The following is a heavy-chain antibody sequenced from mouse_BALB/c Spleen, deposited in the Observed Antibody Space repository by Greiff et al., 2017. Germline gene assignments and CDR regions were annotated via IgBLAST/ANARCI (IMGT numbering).Heavy chain of an antibody. CDR2: ISDGGSYT. Sequence: EVKLQESGGGLVKPGGSLKLSCAASGFTFSDYYMYWVRQTPEKRLEWVATISDGGSYTYYPDSVKGRFTISRDNAKNNLYLQMSSLKSEDTAMYYCARERDGYYFMDYWGQGTSVTVSS. D-gene: IGHD2-3*01. V-gene: IGHV5-4*02. CDR1: GFTFSDYY. CDR3: ARERDGYYFMDY. J-gene: IGHJ4*01.